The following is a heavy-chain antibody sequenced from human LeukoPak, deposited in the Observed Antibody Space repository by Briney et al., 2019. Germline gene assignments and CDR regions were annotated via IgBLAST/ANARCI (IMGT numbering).Heavy chain of an antibody. Sequence: PGGSLRLSCAVSGFTFSTYSMNWVRQAPGKGLEWVSYISSSGSSIYYADSVKGRFTISRDNAKNSLYLQMNSLRAEDTAVYHCVRQYYYGSGSYLWAPDYWGQGTLVTVSS. CDR2: ISSSGSSI. D-gene: IGHD3-10*01. V-gene: IGHV3-48*04. J-gene: IGHJ4*02. CDR3: VRQYYYGSGSYLWAPDY. CDR1: GFTFSTYS.